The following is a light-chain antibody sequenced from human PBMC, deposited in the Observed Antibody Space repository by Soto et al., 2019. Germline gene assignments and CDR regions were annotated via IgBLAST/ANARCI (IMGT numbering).Light chain of an antibody. CDR3: QSYDSSLSDV. J-gene: IGLJ1*01. CDR2: GNS. V-gene: IGLV1-40*01. Sequence: QSVLTQPPSVSGAPGQRVTISCTGSSSNIGAGYDVHWYQQLPGTAPNLLIYGNSNRPSGVPDRFSGSKSGTSASLAITGRQAEYEADYNCQSYDSSLSDVFGTGTKVTVL. CDR1: SSNIGAGYD.